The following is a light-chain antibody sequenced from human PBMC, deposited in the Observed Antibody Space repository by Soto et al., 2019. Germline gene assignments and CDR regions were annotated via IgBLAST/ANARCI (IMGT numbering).Light chain of an antibody. CDR2: GAS. Sequence: EIVLTQSPGTLSLSPGERATLSCRASQSVSNNYLAWYQQKPGQAPRLLIYGASNRATGIPDRFSGSGSGTDFTLTIIRLEPEDFAVYYCQQYDISPWTFGQGTKVDI. J-gene: IGKJ1*01. V-gene: IGKV3-20*01. CDR1: QSVSNNY. CDR3: QQYDISPWT.